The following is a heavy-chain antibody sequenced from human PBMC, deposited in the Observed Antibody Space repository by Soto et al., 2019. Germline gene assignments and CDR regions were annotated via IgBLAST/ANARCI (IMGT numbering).Heavy chain of an antibody. D-gene: IGHD4-17*01. CDR3: ARGYGPPTVTSKGLDYGMDV. Sequence: GGSLRLSCAASGFTFSDYYMSWIRQAPGKGLEWVSYISSSGSTIYYADSVKGRFTISRDNAKNSLYLQMNSLRAEDTAVYYCARGYGPPTVTSKGLDYGMDVWGQGTTVTVSS. V-gene: IGHV3-11*01. J-gene: IGHJ6*02. CDR2: ISSSGSTI. CDR1: GFTFSDYY.